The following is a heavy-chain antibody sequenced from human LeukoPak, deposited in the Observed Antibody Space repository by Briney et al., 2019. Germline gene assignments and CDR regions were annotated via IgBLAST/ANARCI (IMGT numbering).Heavy chain of an antibody. V-gene: IGHV3-48*03. Sequence: GSLRLSCAASGFTFSSYEMNWVRQAPGGGLEWVSYISSSGSTIYYADSVKGRFTISRDNAKNSLYLQVNSLRAEDTAVYYCARDPYYGDYVVWGQGTLVTVSS. CDR2: ISSSGSTI. J-gene: IGHJ4*02. D-gene: IGHD4-17*01. CDR1: GFTFSSYE. CDR3: ARDPYYGDYVV.